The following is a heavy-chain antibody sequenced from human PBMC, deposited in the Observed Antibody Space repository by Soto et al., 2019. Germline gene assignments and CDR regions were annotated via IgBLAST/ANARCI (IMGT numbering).Heavy chain of an antibody. V-gene: IGHV4-59*01. CDR2: TAYTGNT. D-gene: IGHD3-22*01. Sequence: SETLSLTCVVSGGSITFYHWSWIRQFPGKGLEWIAYTAYTGNTNYNPSLKSRVTISMDTSKNQLSLKLTSMTAADTAVYYCARDTSDYYDSSGYSHLYGMDVWGQGTTVTVSS. J-gene: IGHJ6*02. CDR3: ARDTSDYYDSSGYSHLYGMDV. CDR1: GGSITFYH.